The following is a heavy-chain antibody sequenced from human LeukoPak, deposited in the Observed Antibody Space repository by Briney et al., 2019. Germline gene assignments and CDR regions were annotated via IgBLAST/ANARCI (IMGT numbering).Heavy chain of an antibody. CDR1: GGSISSYN. CDR2: IYYSGST. CDR3: ARNPLRYCSSTSCPIDY. Sequence: SSETLSLTCTVSGGSISSYNWNWIRQPPGKGLEWIGYIYYSGSTNYNPSLKSRVTISVDTSKNQFSLKLSSVTAADTAVYYCARNPLRYCSSTSCPIDYWGQGTLVTVSS. D-gene: IGHD2-2*01. V-gene: IGHV4-59*08. J-gene: IGHJ4*02.